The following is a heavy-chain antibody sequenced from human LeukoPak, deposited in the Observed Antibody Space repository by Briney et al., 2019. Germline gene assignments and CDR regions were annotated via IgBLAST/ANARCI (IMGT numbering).Heavy chain of an antibody. CDR3: ARASFWFDYSGYYFDS. CDR2: IYNSGGT. CDR1: GFTISSNY. J-gene: IGHJ4*02. Sequence: GESLRLSCAASGFTISSNYMSWVRQAPGKGLEWVSVIYNSGGTYYADSVKGRFTISRDNSKNTVSLQMNSLRAEDTAVYYCARASFWFDYSGYYFDSWGQGTLVTVPS. D-gene: IGHD2-15*01. V-gene: IGHV3-66*01.